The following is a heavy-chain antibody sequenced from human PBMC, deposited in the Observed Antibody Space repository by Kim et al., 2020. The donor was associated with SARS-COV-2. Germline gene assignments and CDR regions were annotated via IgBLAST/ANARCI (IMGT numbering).Heavy chain of an antibody. CDR3: ARGGRSSGWPASTGMDV. D-gene: IGHD6-19*01. CDR1: GDTFTDYY. CDR2: INPNSGGI. V-gene: IGHV1-2*06. Sequence: ASVKVSCKASGDTFTDYYMNWVRQAPGQGLEWMGRINPNSGGINYADKFQGRVTMTMDTSISTAYMELSRLRSDDTAVYYCARGGRSSGWPASTGMDVWGQGTTVTVS. J-gene: IGHJ6*02.